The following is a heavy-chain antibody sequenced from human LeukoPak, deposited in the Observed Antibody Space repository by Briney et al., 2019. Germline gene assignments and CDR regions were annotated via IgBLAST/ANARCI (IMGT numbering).Heavy chain of an antibody. CDR1: GFTFSSYA. D-gene: IGHD6-19*01. CDR2: ISVIGGST. V-gene: IGHV3-23*01. CDR3: AKGPRAVAEFDY. J-gene: IGHJ4*02. Sequence: QPGGSLRLSYPASGFTFSSYAMSWVRQAPGKGLECLSAISVIGGSTYYADSVTGRFTVSTDNSKNTLYLQMNSLRAEDTVVYYCAKGPRAVAEFDYWGQGTLVTVSS.